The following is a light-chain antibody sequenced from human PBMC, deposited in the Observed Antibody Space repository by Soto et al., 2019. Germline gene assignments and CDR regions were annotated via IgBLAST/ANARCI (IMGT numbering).Light chain of an antibody. V-gene: IGKV3-11*01. CDR1: QSVSSY. CDR3: QQRSNWPPAWT. Sequence: EIVLTQSPATLSLSLGERATLSCRASQSVSSYLAWYQQKPGQAPRLLIYDASNMATGIPARFSGSGSGTDFTLTISSLEPEDFAVYYCQQRSNWPPAWTFGHGTKVEIK. CDR2: DAS. J-gene: IGKJ1*01.